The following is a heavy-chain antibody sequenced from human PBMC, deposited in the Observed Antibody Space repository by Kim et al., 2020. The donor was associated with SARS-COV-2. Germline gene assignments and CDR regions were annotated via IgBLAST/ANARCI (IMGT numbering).Heavy chain of an antibody. CDR2: ISGGGDIT. D-gene: IGHD1-26*01. V-gene: IGHV3-23*01. Sequence: GGSLRLSCVASGFTFSNYAMRWVRQAPGKGLQWVSGISGGGDITAYADSVKGRFTISRDNSKNTLFLQMNSLRAEDTAVYYCTRRSGSNMFFDYWGQGA. CDR3: TRRSGSNMFFDY. CDR1: GFTFSNYA. J-gene: IGHJ4*02.